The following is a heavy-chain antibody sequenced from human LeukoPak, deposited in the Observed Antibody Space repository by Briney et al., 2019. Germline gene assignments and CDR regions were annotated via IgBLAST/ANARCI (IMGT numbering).Heavy chain of an antibody. V-gene: IGHV5-51*03. J-gene: IGHJ6*03. CDR1: GYGLTSFL. CDR3: ARGYCSGGTCPNYYYYYMDV. CDR2: ISPYESDT. Sequence: GESLKISRKVSGYGLTSFLIAWVRQMPGEGPGWEGIISPYESDTRSSPSFQGQVTFSVDKSISAAYLQWSSLKASDTAMYFCARGYCSGGTCPNYYYYYMDVWGKGTTVTVSS. D-gene: IGHD2-15*01.